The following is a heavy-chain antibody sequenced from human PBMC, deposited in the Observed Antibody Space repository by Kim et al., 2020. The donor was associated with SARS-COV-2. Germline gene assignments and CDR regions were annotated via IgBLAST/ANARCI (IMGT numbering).Heavy chain of an antibody. V-gene: IGHV4-4*02. Sequence: SETLSLTCTVSGGSISSSNWWSWVRQPPGKGLEWIGEIYHSGSTNYNPSLKSRVTISVDKSKNQFSLKLSSVTAADTAVYYCARDRGDYCSGGSCYPASIGYWGQGTLVTVSS. D-gene: IGHD2-15*01. CDR1: GGSISSSNW. J-gene: IGHJ4*02. CDR3: ARDRGDYCSGGSCYPASIGY. CDR2: IYHSGST.